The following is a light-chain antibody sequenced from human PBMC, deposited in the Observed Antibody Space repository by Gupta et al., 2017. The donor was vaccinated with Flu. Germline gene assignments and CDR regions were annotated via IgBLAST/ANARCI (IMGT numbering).Light chain of an antibody. V-gene: IGKV3-15*01. CDR2: GAS. CDR3: QQYNNWPPWT. CDR1: QSVSSN. J-gene: IGKJ1*01. Sequence: ATLSVSPGERATLSCRSSQSVSSNLSWYQQKPRHAPRLLIYGASTRATGIPARFSCSGSGTEFTLTISILQSEDFAVYYCQQYNNWPPWTFGQGTKVEIK.